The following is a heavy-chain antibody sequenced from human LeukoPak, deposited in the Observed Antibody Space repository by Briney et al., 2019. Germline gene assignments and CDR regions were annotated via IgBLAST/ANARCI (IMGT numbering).Heavy chain of an antibody. Sequence: GGSLRLSCAASGFTFSSYAMHWVRQAPGKGLEWVAVISYDGSNKYYADSVKGRFTISRDNSKNTLYLQMNSLRAEDTAVYYCARENSTYYYDSSATDYWGQGTLVTVSS. D-gene: IGHD3-22*01. V-gene: IGHV3-30-3*01. CDR2: ISYDGSNK. CDR3: ARENSTYYYDSSATDY. J-gene: IGHJ4*02. CDR1: GFTFSSYA.